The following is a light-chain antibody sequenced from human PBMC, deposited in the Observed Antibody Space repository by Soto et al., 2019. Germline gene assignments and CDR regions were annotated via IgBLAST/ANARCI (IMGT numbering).Light chain of an antibody. CDR3: QHYDTLS. CDR1: ESVSSS. J-gene: IGKJ5*01. Sequence: EIVLTQSPGTLSLSPGERATLSCRASESVSSSLAWYQQKPGQAPRLLIYGAASRATGIPDRFSGSGSGTDFTLTISRLEPEDFAVYYCQHYDTLSFGQGTRLEIK. V-gene: IGKV3-20*01. CDR2: GAA.